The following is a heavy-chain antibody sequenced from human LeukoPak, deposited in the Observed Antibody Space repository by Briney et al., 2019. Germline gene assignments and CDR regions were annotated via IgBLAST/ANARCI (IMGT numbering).Heavy chain of an antibody. Sequence: ETLSLTCTVSGGSVSSGSYYWNWIRQPPGKGLEWIGYIYYSGNTNYNPSLKSRVTISVDTSENQFSLKLSSVTAADTAVYYCARRDVAVTFDLWGRGTLVTVSS. V-gene: IGHV4-61*01. CDR3: ARRDVAVTFDL. J-gene: IGHJ2*01. CDR1: GGSVSSGSYY. D-gene: IGHD6-19*01. CDR2: IYYSGNT.